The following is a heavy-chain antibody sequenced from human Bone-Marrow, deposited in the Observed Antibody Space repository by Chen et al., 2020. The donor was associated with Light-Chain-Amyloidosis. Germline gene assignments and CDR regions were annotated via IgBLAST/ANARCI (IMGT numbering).Heavy chain of an antibody. D-gene: IGHD2-2*01. Sequence: VQLVESGGGLVQPGGSLRLSCVGSGFTFINYAMTWVRQAPGKGLEWVSVGRGGDGPTYYADSVRGRFTIYRDNSKNTLYLQMNSLRAEDTAVYYCAKDRCTSISCSDFDYWGQGTLVTVSS. V-gene: IGHV3-23*04. J-gene: IGHJ4*02. CDR1: GFTFINYA. CDR3: AKDRCTSISCSDFDY. CDR2: GRGGDGPT.